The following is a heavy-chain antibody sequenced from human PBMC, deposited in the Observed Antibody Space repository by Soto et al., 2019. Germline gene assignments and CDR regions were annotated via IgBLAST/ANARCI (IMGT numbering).Heavy chain of an antibody. J-gene: IGHJ4*02. CDR1: GFTFSSYA. CDR2: ISGGATTT. V-gene: IGHV3-23*01. Sequence: EVQLLESGGGLVQPGGSLRLSCAASGFTFSSYAMTWVRQAPGKGLEWVSAISGGATTTYYADSLQGRFTISRDNSKNTLYLRMNSLRAEDTAVYYCAKVYYYDSSGDYTDWGQGTLVTVSS. D-gene: IGHD3-22*01. CDR3: AKVYYYDSSGDYTD.